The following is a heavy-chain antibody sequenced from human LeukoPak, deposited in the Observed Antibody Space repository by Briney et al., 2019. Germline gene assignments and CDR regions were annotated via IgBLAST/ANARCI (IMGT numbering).Heavy chain of an antibody. CDR1: GYTFTGYY. V-gene: IGHV1-2*02. D-gene: IGHD2-2*01. J-gene: IGHJ5*02. CDR2: INPNSGGT. Sequence: KVSCKASGYTFTGYYVHWVRQAPGQGLEWMGWINPNSGGTNYAQKFQGRVTMTRDTSISTAYMELSRLRSDDTAVYYCARESIVVVPAALKRRDNWFDPWGQGTLVTVSS. CDR3: ARESIVVVPAALKRRDNWFDP.